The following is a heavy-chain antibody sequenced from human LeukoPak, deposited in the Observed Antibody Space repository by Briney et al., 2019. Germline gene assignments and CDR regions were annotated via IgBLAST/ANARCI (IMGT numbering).Heavy chain of an antibody. V-gene: IGHV3-11*06. CDR1: GFTFSDYY. Sequence: PGGSLRLSCAASGFTFSDYYMSWIRQAPGKGLEWVSYISSSSSYTSYADSVKGRFTISRDNAKNSLYLQMNSLRAEDTAVYYCASTYDANYYGMDVWGKGTTVAVSS. J-gene: IGHJ6*04. CDR2: ISSSSSYT. D-gene: IGHD5-12*01. CDR3: ASTYDANYYGMDV.